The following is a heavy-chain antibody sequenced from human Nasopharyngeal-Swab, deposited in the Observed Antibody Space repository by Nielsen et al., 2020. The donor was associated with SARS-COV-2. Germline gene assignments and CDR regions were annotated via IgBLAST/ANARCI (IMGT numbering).Heavy chain of an antibody. Sequence: GESLKISCAASGFTFSSYAMHLVRQAPGKGLEWVAVISYDGSNKYYADSVKGRFTISRDNSKNTLYLQMNSLRAEDTAVYYCARDGDDYYDTYDAFDIWGQGTMVTVSS. V-gene: IGHV3-30-3*01. CDR3: ARDGDDYYDTYDAFDI. D-gene: IGHD3-22*01. CDR2: ISYDGSNK. J-gene: IGHJ3*02. CDR1: GFTFSSYA.